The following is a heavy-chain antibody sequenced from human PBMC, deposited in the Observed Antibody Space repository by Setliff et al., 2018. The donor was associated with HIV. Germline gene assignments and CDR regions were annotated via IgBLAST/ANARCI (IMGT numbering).Heavy chain of an antibody. CDR3: ARGFRSGRIFGIDY. CDR1: GGSIGSSNW. CDR2: IYHTGST. J-gene: IGHJ4*02. Sequence: SETLSLTCAVSGGSIGSSNWWSWVRQPPGKGLEWIGEIYHTGSTNYNPSLKSRVTISVDKSNNHFSLKLSSVTAADTAVYYCARGFRSGRIFGIDYWGQGTLVTVSS. D-gene: IGHD3-3*01. V-gene: IGHV4-4*02.